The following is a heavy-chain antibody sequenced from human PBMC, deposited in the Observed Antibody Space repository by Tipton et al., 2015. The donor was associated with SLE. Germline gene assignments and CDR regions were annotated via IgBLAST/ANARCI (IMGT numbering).Heavy chain of an antibody. CDR2: IHQSGNA. Sequence: TLSLTCDVSGYSISNGYYWGWIRQPPGKGLEWIGSIHQSGNAYYNPSLKSRVFMSIDTSKNQLFLRVSSVTAADTAVYYCARHDFDDNGYYLHYFEYWGQGTLVTVST. CDR3: ARHDFDDNGYYLHYFEY. J-gene: IGHJ4*02. CDR1: GYSISNGYY. D-gene: IGHD3-22*01. V-gene: IGHV4-38-2*01.